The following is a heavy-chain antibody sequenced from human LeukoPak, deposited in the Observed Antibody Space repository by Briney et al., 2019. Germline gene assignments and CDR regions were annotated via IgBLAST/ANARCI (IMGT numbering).Heavy chain of an antibody. Sequence: PGGSLRLSCAASGFTFSSYGMHWVRQAPGKGLEWVAVISYDGSNKYYADSVKGRFTISRDNAKNSLFLQMNSLRAEDTALYYCARDQRIVGATTVDYWGQGTLVTVSS. CDR1: GFTFSSYG. J-gene: IGHJ4*02. CDR2: ISYDGSNK. CDR3: ARDQRIVGATTVDY. V-gene: IGHV3-30*03. D-gene: IGHD1-26*01.